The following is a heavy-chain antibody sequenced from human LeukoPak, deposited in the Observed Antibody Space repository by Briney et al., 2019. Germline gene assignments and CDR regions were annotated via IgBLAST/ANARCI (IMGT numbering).Heavy chain of an antibody. V-gene: IGHV3-23*01. D-gene: IGHD3/OR15-3a*01. CDR2: LGGSGIST. CDR1: GFTFSNYA. CDR3: AKRTGDYFDY. J-gene: IGHJ4*02. Sequence: PGGSLRLSCAASGFTFSNYAMSWVRQAPGKGLEWVSALGGSGISTYYADSVKGRFTISRDNSRNTLYLQMNSLRAEDTAVYYCAKRTGDYFDYWGRGTLVTVS.